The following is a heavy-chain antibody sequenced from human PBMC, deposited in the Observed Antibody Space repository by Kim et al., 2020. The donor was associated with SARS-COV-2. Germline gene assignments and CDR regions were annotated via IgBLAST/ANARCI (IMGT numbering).Heavy chain of an antibody. J-gene: IGHJ6*01. CDR2: IYDSGST. CDR1: GASTSSHF. D-gene: IGHD3-3*01. CDR3: ARDGSRGTWVLDYDVTV. V-gene: IGHV4-59*11. Sequence: SETLSLTCTVSGASTSSHFWSWFRQPPGKGLEWIGYIYDSGSTTYNPSLQSRVIISRDTSRNQFSLRLTSVTASDSAVYYCARDGSRGTWVLDYDVTVWG.